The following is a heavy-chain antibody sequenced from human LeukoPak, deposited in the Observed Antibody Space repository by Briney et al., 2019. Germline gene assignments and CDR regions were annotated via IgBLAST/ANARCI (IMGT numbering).Heavy chain of an antibody. D-gene: IGHD3-10*01. V-gene: IGHV1-18*01. CDR3: ARVGPDYYGSGSYGGMGYYYYYYMDV. CDR2: ISAYNGNT. Sequence: ASVKVSCKASGYTFTSYDINWVRQATGQGLEWMGWISAYNGNTNYAQKLQGRVTMTTDTSTSTAYMELRSLRSDDTAVYYCARVGPDYYGSGSYGGMGYYYYYYMDVWGKGTTVTVSS. J-gene: IGHJ6*03. CDR1: GYTFTSYD.